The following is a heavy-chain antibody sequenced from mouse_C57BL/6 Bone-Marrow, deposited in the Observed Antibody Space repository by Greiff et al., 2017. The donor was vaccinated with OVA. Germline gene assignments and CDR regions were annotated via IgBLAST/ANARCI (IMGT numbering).Heavy chain of an antibody. CDR3: AGWGTTLVATDWYFDV. D-gene: IGHD1-1*01. J-gene: IGHJ1*03. Sequence: QVQLQQPGAELVKPGASVKLSCKASGYTFTSYWMHWVKQRPGQGLEWIGMIHPNSGSTNYNEKFKSKATLTVDKSSSTAYMQLSRLTSEDSAVYYCAGWGTTLVATDWYFDVWGTGTTVTVSS. CDR1: GYTFTSYW. V-gene: IGHV1-64*01. CDR2: IHPNSGST.